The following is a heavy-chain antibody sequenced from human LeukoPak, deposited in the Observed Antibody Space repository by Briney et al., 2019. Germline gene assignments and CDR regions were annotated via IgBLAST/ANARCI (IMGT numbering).Heavy chain of an antibody. Sequence: ASVKVSCKASGYTFTSYYMHWVRQAPGQGLEWMGIINPSGGSTSYAQKFQGRVTMTRDTSISTAYMELSRLRSDDTAVYYCVLAAARLNWFDPWGQGTLVTVSS. D-gene: IGHD6-13*01. CDR2: INPSGGST. V-gene: IGHV1-46*01. CDR3: VLAAARLNWFDP. J-gene: IGHJ5*02. CDR1: GYTFTSYY.